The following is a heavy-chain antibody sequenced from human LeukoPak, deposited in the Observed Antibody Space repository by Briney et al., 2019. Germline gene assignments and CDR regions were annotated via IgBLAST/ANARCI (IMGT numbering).Heavy chain of an antibody. V-gene: IGHV3-7*01. Sequence: PGGSLRLSCAASGFTFSESWMSWVRQAPGQGLEWVAAIKEDGSEKDYVDSVKGRFTISRDNAKNSLYLQMDSLSAEDTAVYHCATYSNWVAGDVWGQGATVSVSS. CDR3: ATYSNWVAGDV. CDR2: IKEDGSEK. CDR1: GFTFSESW. D-gene: IGHD1-1*01. J-gene: IGHJ6*02.